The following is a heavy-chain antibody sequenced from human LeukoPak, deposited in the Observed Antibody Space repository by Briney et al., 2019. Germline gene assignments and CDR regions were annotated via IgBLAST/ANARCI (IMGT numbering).Heavy chain of an antibody. D-gene: IGHD2-2*01. Sequence: SETLSLTCTVSGGSISSYYWSWIRQPAGKGLGWIGRIYTSGSTNYNPSLKSRVTMSVDTSKNQFSLKLSSVTAADTAVYYCARDLLVSPSPRFDPWGQGTLVTVSS. CDR3: ARDLLVSPSPRFDP. J-gene: IGHJ5*02. CDR1: GGSISSYY. CDR2: IYTSGST. V-gene: IGHV4-4*07.